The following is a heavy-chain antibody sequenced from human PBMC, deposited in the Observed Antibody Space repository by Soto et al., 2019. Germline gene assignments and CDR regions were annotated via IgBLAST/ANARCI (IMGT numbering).Heavy chain of an antibody. CDR2: ISNNGDTA. Sequence: PGGSLRLSCATSGFTFSSYAMVWVRQAAEKGLGWVASISNNGDTAYYADSVKGRFTISRGNSENTLYLQMNGLRADDTALYFCAKSRVFIGAIVTLLDSWGQGTQVTVS. CDR1: GFTFSSYA. D-gene: IGHD3-16*02. J-gene: IGHJ4*02. V-gene: IGHV3-23*01. CDR3: AKSRVFIGAIVTLLDS.